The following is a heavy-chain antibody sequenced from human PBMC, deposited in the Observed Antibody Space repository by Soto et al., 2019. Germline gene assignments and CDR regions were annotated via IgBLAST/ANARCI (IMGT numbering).Heavy chain of an antibody. Sequence: QVQLVQSGGEVKKPGASVKVSCKASGYTLINYFMHWLRQAPGQGLEWMGIINPNGGSTTYAQKFQGRVTLTRDTSTNTVNMELSSLRSEDTAVYYCAREKWLVRRNDPFDIWGQGTMVTVSS. J-gene: IGHJ3*02. V-gene: IGHV1-46*01. CDR1: GYTLINYF. D-gene: IGHD6-19*01. CDR3: AREKWLVRRNDPFDI. CDR2: INPNGGST.